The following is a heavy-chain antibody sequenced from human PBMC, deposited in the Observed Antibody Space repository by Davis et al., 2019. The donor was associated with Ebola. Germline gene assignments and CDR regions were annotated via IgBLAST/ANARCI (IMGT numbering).Heavy chain of an antibody. V-gene: IGHV3-21*01. J-gene: IGHJ4*02. CDR2: ISSSSYI. D-gene: IGHD5-12*01. CDR3: ARARTRYSGYDDY. CDR1: GFTFSSYS. Sequence: PGGSLRLSCAASGFTFSSYSMNWVRQAPGKGLEWVSSISSSSYIYYADSVKGRFTISRDNAKNSLYLQMNSLRAEDTAVYYCARARTRYSGYDDYWGQGTLVTVSS.